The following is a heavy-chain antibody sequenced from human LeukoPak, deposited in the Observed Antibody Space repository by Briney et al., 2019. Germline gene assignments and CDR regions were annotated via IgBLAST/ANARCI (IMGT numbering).Heavy chain of an antibody. CDR2: ISYDGSNK. CDR3: ARGVKLHYYGSGSYDYSYYYAMDV. D-gene: IGHD3-10*01. CDR1: GFTFSSYG. J-gene: IGHJ6*02. Sequence: GGSLRLSCAASGFTFSSYGMHWVRQAPGKGLEWVAVISYDGSNKYYADSVKGRFTISRDNSKNTLYLQMNSLRSEDTAVYYCARGVKLHYYGSGSYDYSYYYAMDVWGHGTTVTVSS. V-gene: IGHV3-30*03.